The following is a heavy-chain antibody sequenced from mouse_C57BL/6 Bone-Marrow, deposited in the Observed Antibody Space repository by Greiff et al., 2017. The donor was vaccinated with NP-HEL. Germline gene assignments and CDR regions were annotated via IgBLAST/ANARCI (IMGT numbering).Heavy chain of an antibody. V-gene: IGHV5-4*01. J-gene: IGHJ3*01. Sequence: EVQLVESGGGLVKPGGSLKLSCAASGFTFSSYAMPWVRQTPEKRLEWVANISDGGSYTYYPDNVKGRFTISRDNAKNNLYLQMSHLKSEDTAIYYCARGYCYGSSWFAYWGQGTLVTVSA. CDR1: GFTFSSYA. D-gene: IGHD1-1*01. CDR2: ISDGGSYT. CDR3: ARGYCYGSSWFAY.